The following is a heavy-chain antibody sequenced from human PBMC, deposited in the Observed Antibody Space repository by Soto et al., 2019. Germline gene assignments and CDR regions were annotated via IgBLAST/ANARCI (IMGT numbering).Heavy chain of an antibody. D-gene: IGHD3-22*01. CDR2: TYYSGST. CDR1: GGSISSGDYY. CDR3: ARHTTYYYDSSGYYKNWFDP. J-gene: IGHJ5*02. V-gene: IGHV4-30-4*01. Sequence: SETLSLTCTVSGGSISSGDYYWSWIRQPPGKGLEWIGYTYYSGSTYYNPSLKSRVTISVDTSKNQFSLKLSSVTAADTAVYYCARHTTYYYDSSGYYKNWFDPWGQGTLVTVSS.